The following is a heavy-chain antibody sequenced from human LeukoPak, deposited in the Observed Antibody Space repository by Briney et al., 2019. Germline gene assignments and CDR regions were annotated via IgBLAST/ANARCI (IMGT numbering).Heavy chain of an antibody. V-gene: IGHV4-59*01. D-gene: IGHD3-3*01. CDR2: IYYSGST. Sequence: PSETLSLTCTVSGGSYSSYYWSWIRQPTGKGLEWIGYIYYSGSTNYNPSLKSRVTISVDTSKNQFSLKLSSVTAADTAVYYCAKDAPALRGYDFWSGYYNYWGQGTLVTVSS. J-gene: IGHJ4*02. CDR3: AKDAPALRGYDFWSGYYNY. CDR1: GGSYSSYY.